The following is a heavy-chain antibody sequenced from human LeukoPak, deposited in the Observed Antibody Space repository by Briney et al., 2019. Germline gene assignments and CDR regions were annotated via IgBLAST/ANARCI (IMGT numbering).Heavy chain of an antibody. Sequence: SETLSLTCTVSGGPNTSYYWSWIRQPPGKGLEWIGYICHSGSTNYNPSLKSRLTISIDTSRNQFSLKLSSVTAADTAVYYCARGGRYCSSITCLPSKRYYYYGMDVWGQGTTITVSS. CDR3: ARGGRYCSSITCLPSKRYYYYGMDV. CDR1: GGPNTSYY. D-gene: IGHD2-2*01. J-gene: IGHJ6*02. V-gene: IGHV4-59*12. CDR2: ICHSGST.